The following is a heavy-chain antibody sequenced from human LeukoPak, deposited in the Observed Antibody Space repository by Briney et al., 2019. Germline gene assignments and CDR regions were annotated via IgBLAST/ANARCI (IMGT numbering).Heavy chain of an antibody. V-gene: IGHV3-11*01. CDR3: AGDYGSGSYYFDY. CDR2: ISSSGSTI. Sequence: GGSLRLSCAASGFTFSDYYMSWIRQAPGKGLEWVSYISSSGSTIYYADSVKGRFTISRDNAKNSLYLQMNSLRAEDTAVYYCAGDYGSGSYYFDYWGQGTLVTVSS. J-gene: IGHJ4*02. CDR1: GFTFSDYY. D-gene: IGHD3-10*01.